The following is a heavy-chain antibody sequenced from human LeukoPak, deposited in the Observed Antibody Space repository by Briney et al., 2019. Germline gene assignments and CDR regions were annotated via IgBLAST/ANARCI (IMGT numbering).Heavy chain of an antibody. V-gene: IGHV4-59*01. D-gene: IGHD3-10*01. J-gene: IGHJ4*02. Sequence: SETLSLTCTVSGGSINSYYWSWVRQPPGKGLEWIGYIYYSGTTKYNPSLMSRLTISVDTSKNQFSLNLSSVTAADTAVYYCARVRGPYGSGTTYYFDYWGQGTLVTVSS. CDR3: ARVRGPYGSGTTYYFDY. CDR1: GGSINSYY. CDR2: IYYSGTT.